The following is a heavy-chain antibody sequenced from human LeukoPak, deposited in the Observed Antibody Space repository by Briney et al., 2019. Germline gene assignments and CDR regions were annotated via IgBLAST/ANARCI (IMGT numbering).Heavy chain of an antibody. Sequence: GGSLRLSCAASGFTFSSYAMSWVRQAPGKGLDWVANINQVGRVKHYVDSVKGRFTISRDNAKNSLYLQMTSLRADDTAVYYCATSDDAAGTSWGQGTLVTASS. V-gene: IGHV3-7*01. CDR2: INQVGRVK. J-gene: IGHJ5*02. CDR1: GFTFSSYA. D-gene: IGHD6-25*01. CDR3: ATSDDAAGTS.